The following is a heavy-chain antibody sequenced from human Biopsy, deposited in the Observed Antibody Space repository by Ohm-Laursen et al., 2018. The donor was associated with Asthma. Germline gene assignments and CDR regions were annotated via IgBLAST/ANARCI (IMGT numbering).Heavy chain of an antibody. J-gene: IGHJ3*02. CDR1: GFSFSNFA. Sequence: SLRLSCTAAGFSFSNFAIHWVRQAPGKGLEWVGVISKDASTQDYADSVKGRFTMARDNSKNTLDLQMNSLREADTAVYYCVRDGTDDAFDIWGQGTVVSVSS. V-gene: IGHV3-30*06. D-gene: IGHD1-1*01. CDR3: VRDGTDDAFDI. CDR2: ISKDASTQ.